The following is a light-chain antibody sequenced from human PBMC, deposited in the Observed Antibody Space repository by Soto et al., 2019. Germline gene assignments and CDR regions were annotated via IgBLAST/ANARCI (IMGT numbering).Light chain of an antibody. V-gene: IGLV2-8*01. CDR3: SSYAGRNNVV. CDR2: EVS. J-gene: IGLJ2*01. Sequence: QSALTQPPSASGSPGQSVTISCTGTSSDIGPYKYVSWYQHHPGKAPKLMIYEVSKRPSGVPDRFSGSKSGNTASLTVSGLLTEDEADYYCSSYAGRNNVVFGGGTKLTVL. CDR1: SSDIGPYKY.